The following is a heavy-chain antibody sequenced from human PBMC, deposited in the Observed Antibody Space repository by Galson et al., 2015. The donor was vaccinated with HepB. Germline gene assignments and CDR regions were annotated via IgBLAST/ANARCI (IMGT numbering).Heavy chain of an antibody. Sequence: SLRLSCAASGFTFSSYSMNWVRQAPGKGLEWVSYISSSSSTIYYADSVKGRFTISRDNAKNSLYLQMNSLRDEDTAVYYCARVRGHDYGDYNGGSWGQGTLVTVSS. V-gene: IGHV3-48*02. D-gene: IGHD4-17*01. CDR1: GFTFSSYS. CDR2: ISSSSSTI. J-gene: IGHJ5*02. CDR3: ARVRGHDYGDYNGGS.